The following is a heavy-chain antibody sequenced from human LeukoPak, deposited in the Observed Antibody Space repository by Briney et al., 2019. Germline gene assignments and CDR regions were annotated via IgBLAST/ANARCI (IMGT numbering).Heavy chain of an antibody. CDR3: ARDVYSNYVQYRGY. Sequence: GGSLRLSCAASGFTVSSNYMSWVRQAPGNGLEWVSVIYSGGSTYYADSVKGRFTISRDNSKNTLYLQMNSLRAEDTAVYYCARDVYSNYVQYRGYWGQGTLVTVSS. J-gene: IGHJ4*02. D-gene: IGHD4-11*01. CDR2: IYSGGST. V-gene: IGHV3-66*02. CDR1: GFTVSSNY.